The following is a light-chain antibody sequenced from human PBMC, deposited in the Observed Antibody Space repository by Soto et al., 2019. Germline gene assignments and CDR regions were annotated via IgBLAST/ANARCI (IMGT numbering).Light chain of an antibody. CDR3: LSYGGSNNYV. J-gene: IGLJ1*01. V-gene: IGLV2-8*01. CDR1: TNDVGDYNY. Sequence: QSVLTQPASVSGSPGQSITISCTVTTNDVGDYNYVAWYQQHSGKVPRLLIYEVEKRPPGVPGRFSGSQSGNTASLXXSGLQADDEADYYCLSYGGSNNYVFGTGTKVTVL. CDR2: EVE.